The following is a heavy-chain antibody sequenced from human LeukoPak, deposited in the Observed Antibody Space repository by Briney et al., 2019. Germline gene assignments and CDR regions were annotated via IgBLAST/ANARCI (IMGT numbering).Heavy chain of an antibody. V-gene: IGHV1-8*01. D-gene: IGHD3-3*01. CDR3: ARGNGATIFGVVDYYYYMDV. J-gene: IGHJ6*03. CDR2: MNPNSGNT. CDR1: GYIFISYG. Sequence: GASVKVSCKASGYIFISYGISWVRQAPGQGLEWMGWMNPNSGNTGYAQKFQGRVTITRNTSISTAYMELSSLRSEDTAVYYCARGNGATIFGVVDYYYYMDVWGKGTTVTVSS.